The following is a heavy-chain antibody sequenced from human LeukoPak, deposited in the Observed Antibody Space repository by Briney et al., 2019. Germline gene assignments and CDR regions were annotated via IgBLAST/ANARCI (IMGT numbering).Heavy chain of an antibody. J-gene: IGHJ6*02. D-gene: IGHD3-16*01. V-gene: IGHV3-53*01. CDR2: IYSGGST. Sequence: GGSLRLSCVASGVTVSSKYMSWVRQAPGKGLEWVSVIYSGGSTYYGESVKGRFTISRDNSKNTVYLQMNALRAEDSAVYYCARGTVWRLGSYGLDVWGQGTTVTVSS. CDR3: ARGTVWRLGSYGLDV. CDR1: GVTVSSKY.